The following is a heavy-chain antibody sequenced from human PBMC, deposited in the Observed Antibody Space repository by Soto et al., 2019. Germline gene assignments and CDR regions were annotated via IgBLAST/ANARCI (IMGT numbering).Heavy chain of an antibody. V-gene: IGHV3-48*01. CDR1: GFTFSSYS. Sequence: EVQLVESGGGLVQPGGSLRLSCAASGFTFSSYSMNWVRQAPGKGLEWVSYISSSSSTIYYADSVKGRFTISRDNAKNSLYLQMNSLRAEDTAVYYCAREGRTTTCYYYYYYLDVWGKGTTVTVSS. D-gene: IGHD1-1*01. CDR2: ISSSSSTI. CDR3: AREGRTTTCYYYYYYLDV. J-gene: IGHJ6*03.